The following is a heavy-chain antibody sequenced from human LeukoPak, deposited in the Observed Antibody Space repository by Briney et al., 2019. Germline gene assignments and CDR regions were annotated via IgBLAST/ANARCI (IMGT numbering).Heavy chain of an antibody. V-gene: IGHV1-58*01. CDR3: AKDGGLGLHPPYYYYMDV. CDR2: IVVGSGNT. D-gene: IGHD1-7*01. Sequence: SVKVSCKASGFSFTSSAVQWVRQARGQRLEWIGWIVVGSGNTQYAQNFQERVTFTRDMSTTTAYMELSSLRSGDTAVYYCAKDGGLGLHPPYYYYMDVWGKGTTVTVSS. CDR1: GFSFTSSA. J-gene: IGHJ6*03.